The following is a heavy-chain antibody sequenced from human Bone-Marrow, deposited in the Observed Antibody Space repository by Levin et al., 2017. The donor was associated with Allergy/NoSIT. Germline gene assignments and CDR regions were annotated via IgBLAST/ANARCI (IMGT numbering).Heavy chain of an antibody. V-gene: IGHV4-34*01. J-gene: IGHJ6*02. CDR2: INHSGST. Sequence: SQTLSLPCAVYGGSFRGYYWSWIRQPPGKGLEWIGEINHSGSTNYNPSLKSRVTISVDTSKNQFSLKLSSVTAADTAVYYCARDPVFQNCGGDCLPQKKWNYYYYYGMDVWGQGTTVTVSS. CDR3: ARDPVFQNCGGDCLPQKKWNYYYYYGMDV. CDR1: GGSFRGYY. D-gene: IGHD2-21*02.